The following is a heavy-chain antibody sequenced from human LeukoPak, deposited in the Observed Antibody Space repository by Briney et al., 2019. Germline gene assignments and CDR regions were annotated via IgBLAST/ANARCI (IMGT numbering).Heavy chain of an antibody. CDR2: ISWSSGSI. CDR1: GFTFDDYA. J-gene: IGHJ4*02. CDR3: AKDISRHYDILTGYPSGFDY. V-gene: IGHV3-9*01. D-gene: IGHD3-9*01. Sequence: GGSLRLSCAASGFTFDDYAMPWVRQAPGKGLEWVSGISWSSGSIGYADSVKGRFTISRDNAKNSLYLQMNSLRAEDTALYYCAKDISRHYDILTGYPSGFDYWGQGTLVTVSS.